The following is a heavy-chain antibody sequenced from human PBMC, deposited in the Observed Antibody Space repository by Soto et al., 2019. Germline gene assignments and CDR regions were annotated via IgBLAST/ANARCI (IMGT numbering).Heavy chain of an antibody. Sequence: GGSLRLSCAASGFTVSSYAMSWVRQAPGKGLEWVSAISSSSSNIHYADSVKGRFTISRDNAKNTLYLQMNSLRAEDTAVYYCARGLYCSSTSCYGFDYWGQGTLVTVPQ. V-gene: IGHV3-21*01. CDR2: ISSSSSNI. CDR3: ARGLYCSSTSCYGFDY. CDR1: GFTVSSYA. D-gene: IGHD2-2*01. J-gene: IGHJ4*02.